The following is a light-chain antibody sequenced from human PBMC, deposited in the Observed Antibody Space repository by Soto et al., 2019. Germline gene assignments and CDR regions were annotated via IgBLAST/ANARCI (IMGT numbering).Light chain of an antibody. V-gene: IGKV3-11*01. CDR3: QQRSNWPPGRT. Sequence: EIVLTQSPATLSLSPGERATLSCRASQSVSGYLTWYQQKPGQAPRLLIYDASNRATGIPARFSGSGSGTDFTLTISSLEPEDFAVYYCQQRSNWPPGRTFGGGTKVEIK. CDR1: QSVSGY. J-gene: IGKJ4*01. CDR2: DAS.